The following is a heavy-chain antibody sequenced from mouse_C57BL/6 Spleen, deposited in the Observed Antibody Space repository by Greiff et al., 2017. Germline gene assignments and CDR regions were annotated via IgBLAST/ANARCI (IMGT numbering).Heavy chain of an antibody. CDR3: KRGRDYDGYAMDY. J-gene: IGHJ4*01. V-gene: IGHV1-15*01. Sequence: VQLQQSGAELVRPGASVTLSCKASGYTFTDYEMHWVKQTPVHGLEWIGAIDPETGGTAYNQKFKGKAILTADKSSSTAYMELRSLTSEDSAVXYCKRGRDYDGYAMDYWGQGTSVTVSS. CDR1: GYTFTDYE. CDR2: IDPETGGT. D-gene: IGHD2-4*01.